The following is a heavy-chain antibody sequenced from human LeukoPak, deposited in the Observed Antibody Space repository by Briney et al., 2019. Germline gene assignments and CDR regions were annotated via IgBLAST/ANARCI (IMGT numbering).Heavy chain of an antibody. CDR1: GFTFSSYG. CDR2: ISGSGDST. Sequence: GGSLRLSCAASGFTFSSYGMSWVRQAPGKGLEWVSGISGSGDSTYYADSVKGRFTISRDNSKNTLYLKMNCLRAEDTAVYYCARRSGIAVAGAFDYWGQGTLVTVSS. CDR3: ARRSGIAVAGAFDY. J-gene: IGHJ4*02. V-gene: IGHV3-23*01. D-gene: IGHD6-19*01.